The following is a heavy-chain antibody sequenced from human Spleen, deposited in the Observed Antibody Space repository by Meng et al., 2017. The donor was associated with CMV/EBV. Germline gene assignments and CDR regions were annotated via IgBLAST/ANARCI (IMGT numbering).Heavy chain of an antibody. Sequence: ASVKVSCKASGYMFDIYGITWVRQAPGQGLEWMGWITTYNGNTNYAQKLQGRVTMTTDTSTSTAYMELRSLRSDDTAVYYCATDAFDIWGQGTMVTVSS. CDR3: ATDAFDI. CDR1: GYMFDIYG. J-gene: IGHJ3*02. CDR2: ITTYNGNT. V-gene: IGHV1-18*01.